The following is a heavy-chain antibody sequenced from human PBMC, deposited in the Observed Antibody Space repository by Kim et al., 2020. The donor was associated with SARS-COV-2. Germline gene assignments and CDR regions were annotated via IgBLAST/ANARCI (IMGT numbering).Heavy chain of an antibody. J-gene: IGHJ4*02. V-gene: IGHV4-59*13. CDR3: ARGARWSGWPYFDY. CDR1: GGSISNYY. CDR2: IYNSGST. D-gene: IGHD6-19*01. Sequence: SETLSLTCTVSGGSISNYYWSWIRQPPGKGLEWIGYIYNSGSTKYNPSLKSRVTISVDTSKNQFSLKLSSVTAADTAVYYCARGARWSGWPYFDYWGQGTLVTVSS.